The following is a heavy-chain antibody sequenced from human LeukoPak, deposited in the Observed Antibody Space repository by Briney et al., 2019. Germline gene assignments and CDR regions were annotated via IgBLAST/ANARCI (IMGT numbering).Heavy chain of an antibody. J-gene: IGHJ3*02. Sequence: SETLSLTCTVSGGSISSYYWSWIRQPPGKGLEWIGYIYTSGSTNYNPSLKSRVTISVDTSKNQFSLKLSSVTAADTAVYYCARVGANYDILTGYYDAFDIWGQGTMVTVSS. V-gene: IGHV4-4*09. CDR3: ARVGANYDILTGYYDAFDI. CDR2: IYTSGST. D-gene: IGHD3-9*01. CDR1: GGSISSYY.